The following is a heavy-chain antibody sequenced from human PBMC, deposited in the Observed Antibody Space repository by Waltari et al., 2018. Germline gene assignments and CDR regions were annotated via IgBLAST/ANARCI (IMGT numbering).Heavy chain of an antibody. CDR3: ARMENCSGGSCYSGFYGMDV. Sequence: QVQLQESGPGLVKPSETLSLTCPVSGCSLSRHYWSWIRPPPGKGLEWIGYIFYSGSTNYNPSLKSRVTISVGTSKNQFSLKLSSVTAADTAVYYCARMENCSGGSCYSGFYGMDVWGQGTTVTVSS. D-gene: IGHD2-15*01. CDR1: GCSLSRHY. J-gene: IGHJ6*02. V-gene: IGHV4-59*11. CDR2: IFYSGST.